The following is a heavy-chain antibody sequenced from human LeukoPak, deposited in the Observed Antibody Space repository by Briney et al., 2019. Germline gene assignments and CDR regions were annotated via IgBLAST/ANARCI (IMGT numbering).Heavy chain of an antibody. CDR3: ARGQGSHGQQLGDY. CDR2: MNPNSGNT. J-gene: IGHJ4*02. Sequence: APVKVSCKASGYTFANFDINWVRQATGQGLEWMGWMNPNSGNTGYAPKFQGRVTMTKNTSINTAYMELKSLTSEDTAVYYCARGQGSHGQQLGDYWGQGTLVTVSS. CDR1: GYTFANFD. D-gene: IGHD6-13*01. V-gene: IGHV1-8*01.